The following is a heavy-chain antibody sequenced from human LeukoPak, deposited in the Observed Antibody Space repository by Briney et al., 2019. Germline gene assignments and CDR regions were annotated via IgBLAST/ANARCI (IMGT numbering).Heavy chain of an antibody. V-gene: IGHV3-66*01. D-gene: IGHD3-10*01. CDR2: IYSGGST. J-gene: IGHJ4*02. Sequence: PGGSLRLSCAASGFTFGSYGMSWVRQAPGKGLEWVSVIYSGGSTYYADSVKGRFTISRDNSKNTLYLQMNSLRAEDTAVYYCARVLAIVRGVIDYWGQGTLVTVSS. CDR3: ARVLAIVRGVIDY. CDR1: GFTFGSYG.